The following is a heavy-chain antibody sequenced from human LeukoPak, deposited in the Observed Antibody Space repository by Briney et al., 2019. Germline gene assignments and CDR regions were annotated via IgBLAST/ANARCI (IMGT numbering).Heavy chain of an antibody. CDR1: GASFGGYY. Sequence: PSETLSLTCAAYGASFGGYYWSWIRQPPGKGLEWLGEINHTGNTNYNPSLKSRVTMSVDTSKNQFSLELSSVTAADTAVYYCASVLNDYFDYWGQGTLVTVSS. D-gene: IGHD3-10*01. V-gene: IGHV4-34*01. J-gene: IGHJ4*02. CDR2: INHTGNT. CDR3: ASVLNDYFDY.